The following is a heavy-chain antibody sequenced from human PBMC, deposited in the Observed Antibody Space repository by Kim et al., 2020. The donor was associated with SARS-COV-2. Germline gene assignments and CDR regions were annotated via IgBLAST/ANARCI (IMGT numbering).Heavy chain of an antibody. CDR3: AREGSSSGWYSAGRINYGMDV. CDR2: IDPSDSYT. J-gene: IGHJ6*02. Sequence: GESLKISCKGSGYSFTSYWISWVRQMPGKGLEWMGRIDPSDSYTNYSPSFQGHVTISADKSISTAYLQWSSLKASDTTMYYCAREGSSSGWYSAGRINYGMDVWGQGTTVTVSS. D-gene: IGHD6-19*01. CDR1: GYSFTSYW. V-gene: IGHV5-10-1*01.